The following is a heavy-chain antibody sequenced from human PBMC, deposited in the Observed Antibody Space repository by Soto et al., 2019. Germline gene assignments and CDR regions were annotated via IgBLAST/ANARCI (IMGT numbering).Heavy chain of an antibody. CDR2: ISWDGLAQ. J-gene: IGHJ4*02. V-gene: IGHV3-30*18. CDR1: GFSFSRYG. Sequence: GGSLRLSCEASGFSFSRYGMHWVRQAPGMGLEWVAVISWDGLAQYYADSVKGRFTISRDNSQSTLYLQMNSLRTEDTAIYYCAKETIQVGGPNYFDYWGQGALVTGSS. D-gene: IGHD1-1*01. CDR3: AKETIQVGGPNYFDY.